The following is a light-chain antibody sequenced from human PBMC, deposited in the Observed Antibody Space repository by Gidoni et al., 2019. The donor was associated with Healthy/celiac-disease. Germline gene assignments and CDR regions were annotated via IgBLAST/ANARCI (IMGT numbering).Light chain of an antibody. Sequence: DIQMTQSPSTLSASVGDRDTITCRASQSISSWLAWYQQKPGKAPKLLIYKASSLESGVPSRFSGSGSGTEFTLTISSLQPDDFATYYCQQYNSYSPLTFXGXTKVEIK. CDR1: QSISSW. V-gene: IGKV1-5*03. CDR3: QQYNSYSPLT. CDR2: KAS. J-gene: IGKJ4*01.